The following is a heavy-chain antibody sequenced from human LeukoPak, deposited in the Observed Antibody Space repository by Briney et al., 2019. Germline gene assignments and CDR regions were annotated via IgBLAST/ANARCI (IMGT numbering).Heavy chain of an antibody. CDR2: ISSSSSYI. V-gene: IGHV3-21*01. Sequence: GGSLRLSCAASGFTFSSYSMNWVRQAPGKGLEGVSSISSSSSYIYYADSVKGRFTISRDNAKNSLYLQMNSLRAEDTAVYYCARDRSWDCSSTSCYSVYFDYWGQGTLVTVSS. CDR1: GFTFSSYS. D-gene: IGHD2-2*01. CDR3: ARDRSWDCSSTSCYSVYFDY. J-gene: IGHJ4*02.